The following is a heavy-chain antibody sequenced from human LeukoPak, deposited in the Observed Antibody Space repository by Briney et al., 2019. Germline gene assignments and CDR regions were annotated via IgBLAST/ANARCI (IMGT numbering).Heavy chain of an antibody. Sequence: PGGSLRLSCAASGFTFSTSSMNWVRQAPGKGLEWVSYIDSTSSTIYYADSVKGRFTISRDNAKNSLYLQMNSLRAEDTAVYYCARDYYDSSGYYYYYYMDVWGKGTTVTVSS. J-gene: IGHJ6*03. CDR2: IDSTSSTI. D-gene: IGHD3-22*01. CDR3: ARDYYDSSGYYYYYYMDV. CDR1: GFTFSTSS. V-gene: IGHV3-48*01.